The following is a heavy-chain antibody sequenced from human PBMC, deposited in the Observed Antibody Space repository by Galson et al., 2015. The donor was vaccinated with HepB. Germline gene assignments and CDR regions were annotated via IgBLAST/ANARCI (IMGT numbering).Heavy chain of an antibody. CDR1: GFTFSSYW. Sequence: SLRLSCAASGFTFSSYWMHWVRQAPGKGLVWVSRINSDGSSTNYADSVKGRFTISRDNAKNTLFLQMNSLRAEDTAVYYCARGRGRGSVDYWGQGTLVTVSS. CDR3: ARGRGRGSVDY. J-gene: IGHJ4*02. V-gene: IGHV3-74*01. CDR2: INSDGSST. D-gene: IGHD3-10*01.